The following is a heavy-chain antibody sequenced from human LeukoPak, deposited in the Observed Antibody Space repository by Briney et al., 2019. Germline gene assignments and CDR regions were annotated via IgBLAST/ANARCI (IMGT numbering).Heavy chain of an antibody. CDR2: ISTYDGNT. J-gene: IGHJ4*02. CDR3: ARESNWAYYFDY. D-gene: IGHD1-1*01. CDR1: GYTFTSYG. V-gene: IGHV1-18*01. Sequence: ASVKVPCKTSGYTFTSYGISWLRQAPGQGLEWMGWISTYDGNTNYAEKFQGRVTMTTDSSTSTAFMELRSLTSDDTAVYWCARESNWAYYFDYWGQGTLVTVSS.